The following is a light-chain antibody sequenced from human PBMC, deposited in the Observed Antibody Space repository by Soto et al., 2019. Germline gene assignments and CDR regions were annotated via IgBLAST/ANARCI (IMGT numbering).Light chain of an antibody. Sequence: EIVLTQSPATLSLSPGERATLSCRASRSVSSYLAWYQQKPGQAPRLLIYDASNRATGIPARFSGSGSGTHFTLTISRLEPEDFAVYYCQQRSNWPPGWKFCKGTKVDI. CDR1: RSVSSY. V-gene: IGKV3-11*01. CDR2: DAS. J-gene: IGKJ1*01. CDR3: QQRSNWPPGWK.